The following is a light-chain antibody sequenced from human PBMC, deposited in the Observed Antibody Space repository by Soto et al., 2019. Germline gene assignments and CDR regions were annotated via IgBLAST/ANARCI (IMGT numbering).Light chain of an antibody. V-gene: IGKV3-20*01. CDR1: QSVSSSY. CDR3: QQYGRSPFT. CDR2: GAS. Sequence: EIVWTQSPGTLSLSPGERATLSCRASQSVSSSYLAWYQQKPGQAPRLLIYGASSRATGIPGRFSGSGSGTYFPLTISRLEPEDFAVYYCQQYGRSPFTFGPGTKVDIK. J-gene: IGKJ3*01.